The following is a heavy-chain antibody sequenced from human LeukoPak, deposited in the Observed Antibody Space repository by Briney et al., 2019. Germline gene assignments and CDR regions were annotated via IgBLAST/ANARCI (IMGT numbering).Heavy chain of an antibody. D-gene: IGHD2-2*01. CDR2: ISYDGSNK. J-gene: IGHJ6*03. Sequence: PGGSLRLSCAASGFTFSSYAMHWVRQAPGKGLEWVAVISYDGSNKYYADSVKGRFTISRDNSKNTLYLQMNSLRSEDTAVYYCARDTGCSSTSCLYYYMDVWGKGTTVTVSS. CDR1: GFTFSSYA. CDR3: ARDTGCSSTSCLYYYMDV. V-gene: IGHV3-30*04.